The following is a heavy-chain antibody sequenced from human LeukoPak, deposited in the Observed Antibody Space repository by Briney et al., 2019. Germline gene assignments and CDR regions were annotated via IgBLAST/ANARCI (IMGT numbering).Heavy chain of an antibody. CDR1: GGSISSYY. J-gene: IGHJ3*02. CDR2: IYYSGST. V-gene: IGHV4-59*01. Sequence: SETLSLTCTVSGGSISSYYWSWIRQPPGKGLEWIGYIYYSGSTNYNPSLKSRVTISVDTSKNQFSLKLSPVTAADTAVYYCARAEVFRHIVVVTATHDAFDIWGQGTMVTVSS. D-gene: IGHD2-21*02. CDR3: ARAEVFRHIVVVTATHDAFDI.